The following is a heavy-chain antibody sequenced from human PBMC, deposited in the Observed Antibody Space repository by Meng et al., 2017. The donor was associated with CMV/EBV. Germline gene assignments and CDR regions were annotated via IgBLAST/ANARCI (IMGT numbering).Heavy chain of an antibody. J-gene: IGHJ6*02. D-gene: IGHD3-22*01. CDR1: GGSVSSGSYY. CDR3: ARDLKYYYDSSGHYGMDV. Sequence: GSLRLSCTVSGGSVSSGSYYWSWIRQPPGKGLEWIGYIYYSRSTNYNPSLKSRVTISVDTSKNQFSLKLSSVTAADTAVYYCARDLKYYYDSSGHYGMDVWGQGTTVTVSS. V-gene: IGHV4-61*01. CDR2: IYYSRST.